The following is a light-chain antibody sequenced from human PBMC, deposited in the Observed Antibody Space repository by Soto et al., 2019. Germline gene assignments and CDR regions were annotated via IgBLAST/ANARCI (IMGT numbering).Light chain of an antibody. CDR1: QSVYIN. CDR3: QQYSDWPLT. CDR2: GAS. V-gene: IGKV3D-15*01. J-gene: IGKJ4*01. Sequence: EIVMTQSPATLSVSPGERATLSCRASQSVYINLDWYQHRPGQAPRLLINGASTMATGIPDRLSGSGSGTDFTLTISSLQFEDFAGYYFQQYSDWPLTFGGGTQVEIK.